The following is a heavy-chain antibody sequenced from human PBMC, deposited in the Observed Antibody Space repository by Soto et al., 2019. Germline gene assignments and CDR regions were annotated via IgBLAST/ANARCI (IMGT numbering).Heavy chain of an antibody. CDR1: GFSLRTSGVG. D-gene: IGHD6-19*01. Sequence: SGPAGEPTQTLTLTCIFSGFSLRTSGVGVGWIRQPPGKALEWLGFIYWNDYKRYSPSLKSRLTITKDTSKNQVVLTMTNMDPVDTATYYCAKSGSSGWYGWFDPWGQGTLVTVSS. CDR3: AKSGSSGWYGWFDP. CDR2: IYWNDYK. V-gene: IGHV2-5*01. J-gene: IGHJ5*02.